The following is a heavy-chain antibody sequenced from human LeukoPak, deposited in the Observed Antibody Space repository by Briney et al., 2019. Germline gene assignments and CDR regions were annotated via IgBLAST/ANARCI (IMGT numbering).Heavy chain of an antibody. J-gene: IGHJ4*02. CDR1: GYTFTSYA. Sequence: GASVKVSFKASGYTFTSYAMNWVRQAPGQGLEWMGWINTNTGNPTYAQGFTGRFVFSLDTSVSTAYLQISSLKAEDTAVYYCARGPYRVGATLFDYWGQGTLVTVSS. CDR2: INTNTGNP. D-gene: IGHD1-26*01. V-gene: IGHV7-4-1*02. CDR3: ARGPYRVGATLFDY.